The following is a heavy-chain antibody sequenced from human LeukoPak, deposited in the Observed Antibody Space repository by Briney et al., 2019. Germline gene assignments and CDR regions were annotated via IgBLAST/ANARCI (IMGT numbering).Heavy chain of an antibody. CDR3: ARNMGDYGVFDY. D-gene: IGHD4-17*01. J-gene: IGHJ4*02. V-gene: IGHV4-38-2*02. CDR2: IHHSGRT. Sequence: SETLSLTCTVSGYSISSGYYWGSIRQPPGKGLEWIGRIHHSGRTHYKPSLESRVNISVDTHKNQFSLTLSSVIAADTAVYYCARNMGDYGVFDYWGQVTLVIVSS. CDR1: GYSISSGYY.